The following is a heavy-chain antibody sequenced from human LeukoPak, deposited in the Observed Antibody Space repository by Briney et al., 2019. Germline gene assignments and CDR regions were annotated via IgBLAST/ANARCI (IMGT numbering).Heavy chain of an antibody. V-gene: IGHV3-23*01. J-gene: IGHJ4*02. CDR3: ARDYYDGSAYYSYYEY. CDR1: GFTFSSYA. D-gene: IGHD3-22*01. Sequence: AGGSLRLSCAASGFTFSSYAMSWVRQVPGKGLEWVSTLYSNGNTYYADPVKGRFTISRDNSKNTLSLQMNSLRAEDTAVYYCARDYYDGSAYYSYYEYWGQGTLVTVSS. CDR2: LYSNGNT.